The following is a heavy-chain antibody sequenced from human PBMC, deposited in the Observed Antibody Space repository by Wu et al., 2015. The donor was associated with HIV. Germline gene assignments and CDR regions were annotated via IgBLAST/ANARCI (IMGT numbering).Heavy chain of an antibody. CDR1: GYTFTGYY. CDR2: INPNSGGT. D-gene: IGHD3-10*01. CDR3: ARVEGITMVRGALSN. V-gene: IGHV1-2*02. J-gene: IGHJ4*02. Sequence: QVQLVQSGAEVKKPGASVKVSCKASGYTFTGYYIHWVRQAPGQGLEWMGWINPNSGGTNYAQKFQGRVTMTRDTSISTAYMELSRLRSDDTAVYYCARVEGITMVRGALSNWGQGTLVTVSS.